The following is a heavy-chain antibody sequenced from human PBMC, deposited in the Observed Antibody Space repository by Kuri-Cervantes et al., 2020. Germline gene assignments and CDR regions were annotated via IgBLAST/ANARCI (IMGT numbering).Heavy chain of an antibody. Sequence: GGSLRLSCAASGFTFDDYAMHWVRQAPGKGLEWVSGISWNSGSIGYADSVKGRFTISRDNAKNSLYLQMNSLRAEDTALYYCAKDKGPVTTWLDYWCQGTLVTVSS. D-gene: IGHD4-17*01. CDR1: GFTFDDYA. J-gene: IGHJ4*02. CDR2: ISWNSGSI. V-gene: IGHV3-9*01. CDR3: AKDKGPVTTWLDY.